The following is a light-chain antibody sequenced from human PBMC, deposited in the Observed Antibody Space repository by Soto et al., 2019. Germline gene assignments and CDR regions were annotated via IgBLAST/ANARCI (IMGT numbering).Light chain of an antibody. CDR2: AAS. V-gene: IGKV1-39*01. Sequence: DIQMTQSPSSLSASVGDRITITFLASQSISRYLNWYQHKPGKAPKLLINAASSLERGVPSRFSGGGSGTDFTLNISSLQPDDFATYYCQQNYRATPWTFGQGTKVDI. CDR1: QSISRY. CDR3: QQNYRATPWT. J-gene: IGKJ1*01.